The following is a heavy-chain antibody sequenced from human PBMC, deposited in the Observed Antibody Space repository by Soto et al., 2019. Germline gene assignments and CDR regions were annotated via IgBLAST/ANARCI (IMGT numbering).Heavy chain of an antibody. V-gene: IGHV3-23*01. Sequence: PGGSLRFSCAASGFTFSSYAMSWVRQAPGKGLEWVSAISGSGGSTYYADSVKGRFTISRDNSKNTLYLQMNSLRAEDTAVYYCASARQYQLLFNWFDPWGQGTLVTVSS. CDR3: ASARQYQLLFNWFDP. D-gene: IGHD2-2*01. CDR1: GFTFSSYA. CDR2: ISGSGGST. J-gene: IGHJ5*02.